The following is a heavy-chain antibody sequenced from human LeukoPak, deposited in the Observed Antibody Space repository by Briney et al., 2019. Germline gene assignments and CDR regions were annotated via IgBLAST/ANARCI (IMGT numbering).Heavy chain of an antibody. Sequence: SETLSLTCAVYDGSFTDYNWSWIRQSPGKGLEWSAEIHHTGATNYGPTLKSRVTLSVDTSKNQLSLNLRSVTAADTAVYYCVRNGYDSSGYYFWSDYRGQGTLVTVSS. CDR2: IHHTGAT. V-gene: IGHV4-34*01. D-gene: IGHD3-22*01. CDR1: DGSFTDYN. CDR3: VRNGYDSSGYYFWSDY. J-gene: IGHJ4*02.